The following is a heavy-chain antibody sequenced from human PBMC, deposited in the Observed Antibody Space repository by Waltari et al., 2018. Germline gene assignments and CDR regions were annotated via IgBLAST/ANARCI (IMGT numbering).Heavy chain of an antibody. CDR2: INSDGSST. D-gene: IGHD3-22*01. Sequence: EVQLVESGGGLVQPGGSLRFSCAASGFTFSSHWMFWVRQTPGKGLVWVSGINSDGSSTSYADSVKGRVTISRDNAKNTLYLQMNSLRAEDTAVYYCVRDSSGTYWGQGTQVTVSS. CDR3: VRDSSGTY. CDR1: GFTFSSHW. J-gene: IGHJ4*02. V-gene: IGHV3-74*01.